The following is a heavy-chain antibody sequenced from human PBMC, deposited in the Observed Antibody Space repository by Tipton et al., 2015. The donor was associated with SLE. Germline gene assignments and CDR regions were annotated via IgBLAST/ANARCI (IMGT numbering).Heavy chain of an antibody. V-gene: IGHV4-59*12. CDR3: VRLRREHQIVRLGWF. J-gene: IGHJ1*01. D-gene: IGHD2/OR15-2a*01. CDR1: GVSISRYY. CDR2: IYYTGST. Sequence: TLSLTCIVSGVSISRYYWSWIRQPPGKGLEWIGHIYYTGSTNYNPSLKGRVAISVDTSKNVFSLNISSVTAADTAIYYCVRLRREHQIVRLGWFWGLGTLVTVSS.